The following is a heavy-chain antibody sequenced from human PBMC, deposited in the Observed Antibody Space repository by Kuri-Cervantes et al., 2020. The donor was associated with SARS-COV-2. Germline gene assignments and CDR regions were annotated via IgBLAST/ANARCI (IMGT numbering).Heavy chain of an antibody. V-gene: IGHV4-38-2*02. CDR1: GYSISSGYY. D-gene: IGHD7-27*01. CDR3: ARVNWGFDY. Sequence: GSLRLSCTVSGYSISSGYYWGWIRQPPGKGLEWIGSIYHSGSTNYNPSLKSRVTMSVDTSKNQFSLKLSSVTAADTAVYYCARVNWGFDYWGQGTLVTVSS. J-gene: IGHJ4*02. CDR2: IYHSGST.